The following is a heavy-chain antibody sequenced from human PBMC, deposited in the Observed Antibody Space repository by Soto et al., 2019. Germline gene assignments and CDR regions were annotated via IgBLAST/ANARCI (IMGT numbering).Heavy chain of an antibody. Sequence: SETLSLTCAVSGYSISSGYYWGWIRRPPGKGLEWIGSIYHSGSTYYNPSLKSRVTISVDTSKNQFSLKLSSVTAADTAVYYCARGLVRTAGKDGWCGPWGQGTLVTVSS. CDR3: ARGLVRTAGKDGWCGP. D-gene: IGHD6-13*01. J-gene: IGHJ5*02. CDR2: IYHSGST. CDR1: GYSISSGYY. V-gene: IGHV4-38-2*01.